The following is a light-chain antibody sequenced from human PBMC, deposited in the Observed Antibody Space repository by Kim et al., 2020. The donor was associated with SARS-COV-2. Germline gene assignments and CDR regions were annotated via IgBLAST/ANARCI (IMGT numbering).Light chain of an antibody. CDR2: AAS. CDR3: QQYNSYPLT. V-gene: IGKV1-16*01. CDR1: QGISSY. Sequence: ASVGDRITITCRASQGISSYLAWYQQKPGQAPKFLVYAASTLQSGVPSRFSGSGSGTDFTLTISSLQPEDFATYYCQQYNSYPLTFGGGTKVDIK. J-gene: IGKJ4*01.